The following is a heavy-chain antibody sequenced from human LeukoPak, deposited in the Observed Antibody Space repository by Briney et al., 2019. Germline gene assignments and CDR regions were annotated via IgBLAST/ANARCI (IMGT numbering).Heavy chain of an antibody. CDR1: GFTFSSYG. Sequence: PGRSLRLSCAASGFTFSSYGMHWVRQAPGKGLEWVAVISYDGSNKYYADSVKGRFTISRDNSKNTLYLQMNSLRAEDTAVYYCAKDRTFLWFGESPLDYWGQGTLVTVSS. CDR3: AKDRTFLWFGESPLDY. D-gene: IGHD3-10*01. J-gene: IGHJ4*02. CDR2: ISYDGSNK. V-gene: IGHV3-30*18.